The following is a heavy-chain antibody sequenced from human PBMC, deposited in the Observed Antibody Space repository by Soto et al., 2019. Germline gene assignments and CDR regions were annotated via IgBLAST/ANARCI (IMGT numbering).Heavy chain of an antibody. CDR2: IYYSGST. CDR3: ASGHCSGGSCYSAYFQH. J-gene: IGHJ1*01. Sequence: SETLSLTCTVSGGSISSYYWGCIRQPPGKGLEWIGCIYYSGSTNYNPSLKSRVTLSVDTSKNQFSLKLSSVTAADTAVYYCASGHCSGGSCYSAYFQHGGQGTLVTVSS. D-gene: IGHD2-15*01. CDR1: GGSISSYY. V-gene: IGHV4-59*01.